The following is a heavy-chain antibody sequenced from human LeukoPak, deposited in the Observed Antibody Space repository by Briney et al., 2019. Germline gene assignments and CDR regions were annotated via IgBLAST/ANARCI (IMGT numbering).Heavy chain of an antibody. CDR2: ISYDGSNK. J-gene: IGHJ4*02. CDR1: GFTFSSYA. V-gene: IGHV3-30-3*01. CDR3: ARGFWSGYNFDY. D-gene: IGHD3-3*01. Sequence: GGSLRLSCAASGFTFSSYAMHWVRQAPGKGLEWVAVISYDGSNKYYADSVKGRFTISRDNSKNTLYLQMNSLRAEDTAVYYCARGFWSGYNFDYWGQGTLVTVSS.